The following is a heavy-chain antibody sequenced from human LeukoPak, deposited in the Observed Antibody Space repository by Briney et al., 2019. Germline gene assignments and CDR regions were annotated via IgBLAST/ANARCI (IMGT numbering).Heavy chain of an antibody. CDR3: AKDQGYSYYYLDY. CDR2: INGNGAST. D-gene: IGHD5-18*01. CDR1: GFTFNTHA. V-gene: IGHV3-23*01. Sequence: GGSLRLSCAASGFTFNTHAMSWVRQAPGKWLEWVSGINGNGASTYYSDSVKGRFTISRDNSKNTLYLQMSSLRAEDTAVYYCAKDQGYSYYYLDYWGQGTLVTVSS. J-gene: IGHJ4*02.